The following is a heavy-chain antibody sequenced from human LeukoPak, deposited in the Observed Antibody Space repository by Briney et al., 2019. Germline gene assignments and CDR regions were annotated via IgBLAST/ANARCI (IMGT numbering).Heavy chain of an antibody. CDR1: GFTFSSYA. J-gene: IGHJ4*02. V-gene: IGHV3-23*01. CDR2: ISGSGGST. Sequence: GGSLRLSCAASGFTFSSYAMSWVRQAPGKGLEWVSAISGSGGSTYYADSVKGRFTISRDNSKNALYLQMNSLRAEDTAVYYCAGNIVVVVAAPRYWGQGTLVTVSS. CDR3: AGNIVVVVAAPRY. D-gene: IGHD2-15*01.